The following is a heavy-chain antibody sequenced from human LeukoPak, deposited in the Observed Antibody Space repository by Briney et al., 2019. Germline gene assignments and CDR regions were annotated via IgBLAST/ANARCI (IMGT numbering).Heavy chain of an antibody. CDR3: ARATGIAPTGAFDI. D-gene: IGHD6-13*01. Sequence: SETLSLTCTVSGGSISSYYWSWIRQPPGKGLVWIGYIYYSGSTNYNPSLKSRVTISVDTSKNQFSLKLSSVTAADTAVYYCARATGIAPTGAFDIWGQGTMVTVSS. CDR2: IYYSGST. V-gene: IGHV4-59*01. CDR1: GGSISSYY. J-gene: IGHJ3*02.